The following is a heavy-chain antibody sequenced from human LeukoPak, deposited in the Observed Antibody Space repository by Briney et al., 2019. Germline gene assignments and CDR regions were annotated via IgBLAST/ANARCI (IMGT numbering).Heavy chain of an antibody. CDR3: ARVSPDYGDYTT. D-gene: IGHD4-17*01. CDR1: GYTFTSYG. J-gene: IGHJ5*02. V-gene: IGHV1-18*01. CDR2: ISAYNGNT. Sequence: ASVKVSCKASGYTFTSYGISWVRQAPGQGLEWMGWISAYNGNTNYAQKLQGRVTMTTDTSTSTAYMELRSLRSDDTAVYYSARVSPDYGDYTTWGQGTLVTVSS.